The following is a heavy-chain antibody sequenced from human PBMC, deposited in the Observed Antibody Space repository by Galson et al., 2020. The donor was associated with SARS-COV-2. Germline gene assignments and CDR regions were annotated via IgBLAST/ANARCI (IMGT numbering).Heavy chain of an antibody. V-gene: IGHV1-2*02. CDR2: INPKSGGT. CDR3: ARDRWEQQARIGMDV. CDR1: GYTFTDYY. J-gene: IGHJ6*02. Sequence: ASVKVFCKASGYTFTDYYMHWVRQAPGQGLEWMGWINPKSGGTNYAQKFQGRVTMTRDTSISTAYMELSRLTSDDTAVYYCARDRWEQQARIGMDVWGQGTTVTVSS. D-gene: IGHD6-13*01.